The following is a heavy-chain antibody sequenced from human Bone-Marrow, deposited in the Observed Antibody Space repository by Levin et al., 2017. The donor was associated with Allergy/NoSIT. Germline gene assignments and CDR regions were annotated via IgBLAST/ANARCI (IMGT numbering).Heavy chain of an antibody. CDR3: AHHKFWFGEFPFDF. Sequence: SGPTLVKPTQTLTLTCTFSGFSLSSNGVGVGWIRQAPGKALEWLALIYWDDDKRYSPSLKSRPNITKDTSKNQVVLTMTNMAPVDTGTYYCAHHKFWFGEFPFDFWGRGSLVTVSS. J-gene: IGHJ4*02. CDR2: IYWDDDK. D-gene: IGHD3-10*01. CDR1: GFSLSSNGVG. V-gene: IGHV2-5*02.